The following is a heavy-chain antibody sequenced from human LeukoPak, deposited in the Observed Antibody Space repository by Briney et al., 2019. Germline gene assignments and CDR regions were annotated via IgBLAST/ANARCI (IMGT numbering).Heavy chain of an antibody. J-gene: IGHJ4*02. CDR1: GGSISSSSYY. CDR2: LYYSGNT. V-gene: IGHV4-61*01. Sequence: PSETLSLTCTVSGGSISSSSYYWSWIRQPPGKRLEWIGYLYYSGNTNYNPSLTSRVTISVDTSKNQFSLKLSSVTAADTTVYYCARTGYCSGGTCYLNPIDYWGQGTLVTVSS. D-gene: IGHD2-15*01. CDR3: ARTGYCSGGTCYLNPIDY.